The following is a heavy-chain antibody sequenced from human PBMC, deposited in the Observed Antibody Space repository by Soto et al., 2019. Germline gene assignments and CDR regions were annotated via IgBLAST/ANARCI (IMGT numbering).Heavy chain of an antibody. CDR3: AKDIWDSSGYLDY. J-gene: IGHJ4*02. D-gene: IGHD3-22*01. CDR1: GFTFDDYA. V-gene: IGHV3-9*01. CDR2: ISWNSGSI. Sequence: EVQLVESGGGLVQPGRSLRLSCAASGFTFDDYAMHWVRQAPGKGLEWVSGISWNSGSIGYADSVKGRFTISRDNAKNSLYLQMNSLRAEDTALYYCAKDIWDSSGYLDYWGQGTLVTVSS.